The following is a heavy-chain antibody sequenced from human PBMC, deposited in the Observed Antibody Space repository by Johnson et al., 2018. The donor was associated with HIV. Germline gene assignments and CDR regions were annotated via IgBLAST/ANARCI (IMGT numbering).Heavy chain of an antibody. Sequence: VQLVESGGGLIQPGGSLRLSCAASGFTVSRNYMSWVRQAPGKGLEWVSVIYSGGSTYYADSVTGRFTISRDNSKNTLYLQMNSLRAEDPAVYYCASGISRYYGSGSAPGDGAFDIWGQGTMVTVSS. J-gene: IGHJ3*02. CDR3: ASGISRYYGSGSAPGDGAFDI. CDR2: IYSGGST. D-gene: IGHD3-10*01. CDR1: GFTVSRNY. V-gene: IGHV3-53*01.